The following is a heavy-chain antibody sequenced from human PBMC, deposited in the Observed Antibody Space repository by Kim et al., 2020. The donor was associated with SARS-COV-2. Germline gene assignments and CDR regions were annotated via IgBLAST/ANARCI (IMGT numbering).Heavy chain of an antibody. J-gene: IGHJ4*02. V-gene: IGHV4-39*07. CDR2: IYYSGST. D-gene: IGHD3-22*01. Sequence: SETLSLTCTVSGGSISSSSYYWGWIRQPPGKGLEWIGSIYYSGSTYYNPSLKSRVTISVDTSKNQFSLKLSSVTAADTAVYYCARSRYYYDSSGYRSYFDYWGQGTLVTVSS. CDR3: ARSRYYYDSSGYRSYFDY. CDR1: GGSISSSSYY.